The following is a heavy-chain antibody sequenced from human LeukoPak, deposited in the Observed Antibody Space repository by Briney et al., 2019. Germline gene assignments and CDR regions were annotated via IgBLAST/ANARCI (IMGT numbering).Heavy chain of an antibody. J-gene: IGHJ4*02. Sequence: KPSETLSLTCAVSGGSISSYYWSWIRQPPEKGLEWIGYIYYSGSTNYNPSLKSRVTISVDTSKNQFSLKLSSVTAADTAVYYCASYLSSGSLDYWGQGTLVTVSS. D-gene: IGHD1-26*01. V-gene: IGHV4-59*01. CDR2: IYYSGST. CDR1: GGSISSYY. CDR3: ASYLSSGSLDY.